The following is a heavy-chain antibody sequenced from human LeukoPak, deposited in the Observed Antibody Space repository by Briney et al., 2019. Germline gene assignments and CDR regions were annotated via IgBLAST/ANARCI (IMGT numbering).Heavy chain of an antibody. D-gene: IGHD3-10*01. CDR1: GGSFSGYY. CDR2: INHSGST. Sequence: SETLSLTCAVYGGSFSGYYWSWIRQPPGKGLEWIGEINHSGSTNYNPSLKSRVSISVDTSKNQFSLKLSSVTAADTAVYYCARKTNCGSVDYWGPGTLVTVSS. V-gene: IGHV4-34*01. CDR3: ARKTNCGSVDY. J-gene: IGHJ4*02.